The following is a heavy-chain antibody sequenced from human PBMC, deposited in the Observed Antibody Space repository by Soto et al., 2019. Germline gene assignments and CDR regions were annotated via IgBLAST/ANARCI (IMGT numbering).Heavy chain of an antibody. Sequence: PGGSLRLSCAASGFTFSSYGMHWVRQAPGKGLECVAVISYDGSNKYYADSVKGRFTISRDNSKNTLYLQMNSLRAEDTAVYYCAKIYCSGGSCFPYGDYYFDYWGQGTLVTVSS. CDR3: AKIYCSGGSCFPYGDYYFDY. J-gene: IGHJ4*02. D-gene: IGHD2-15*01. V-gene: IGHV3-30*18. CDR2: ISYDGSNK. CDR1: GFTFSSYG.